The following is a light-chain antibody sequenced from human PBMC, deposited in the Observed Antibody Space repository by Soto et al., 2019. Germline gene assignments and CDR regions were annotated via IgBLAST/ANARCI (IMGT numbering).Light chain of an antibody. Sequence: DIQLTQSPSFLSASVGDRVTITCRASQGIRSYLDWHQQRPGKAPELLIYGASTLRPGGASRFSGSGSGTEFTLAIRSLQPEDFETYFCQQRNTFPPFFPFGPGTKGDIK. CDR3: QQRNTFPPFFP. J-gene: IGKJ3*01. CDR2: GAS. V-gene: IGKV1-9*01. CDR1: QGIRSY.